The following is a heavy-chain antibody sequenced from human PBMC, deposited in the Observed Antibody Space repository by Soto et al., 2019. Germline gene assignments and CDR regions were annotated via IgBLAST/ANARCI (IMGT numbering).Heavy chain of an antibody. V-gene: IGHV3-30*18. CDR3: AKSRLSYDSSGYLDY. Sequence: GSLRLSCAASGFTFSSYGMHWVRQAPGKGLEWVAVISYDGSHKYYADSVKGRFTISRDNSKNTLYLHVNSLRAEDTAVYYCAKSRLSYDSSGYLDYWGQGTRVTVSS. J-gene: IGHJ4*02. D-gene: IGHD3-22*01. CDR1: GFTFSSYG. CDR2: ISYDGSHK.